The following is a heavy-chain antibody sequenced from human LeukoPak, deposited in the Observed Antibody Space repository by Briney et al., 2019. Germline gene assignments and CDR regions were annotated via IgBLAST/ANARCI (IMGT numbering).Heavy chain of an antibody. CDR3: ARGFGGNWNDLIYPFDY. D-gene: IGHD1-1*01. Sequence: PSETLSLTCTVSCGSISSSSYYWGWIRQPPGKGLEWIGSIYYSGSTYYNPSLKSRVTISVDTSKNQFSLKLSSVTAADTAVYYCARGFGGNWNDLIYPFDYWGQGTLVTVSS. J-gene: IGHJ4*02. CDR1: CGSISSSSYY. V-gene: IGHV4-39*07. CDR2: IYYSGST.